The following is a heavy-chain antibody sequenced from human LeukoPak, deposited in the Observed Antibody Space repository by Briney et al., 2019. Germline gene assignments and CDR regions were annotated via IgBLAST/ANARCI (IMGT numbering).Heavy chain of an antibody. D-gene: IGHD3-10*01. CDR2: NIPIFGTA. V-gene: IGHV1-69*01. CDR3: AMAGYYYGMDV. CDR1: GGTFSSYA. J-gene: IGHJ6*02. Sequence: SAKVSCKASGGTFSSYAISWVRQATGQWLELMGGNIPIFGTANYAQTFQGRVTITADESTSTAYMELSSLRSEDTAVYYCAMAGYYYGMDVWGQGTTVTVSS.